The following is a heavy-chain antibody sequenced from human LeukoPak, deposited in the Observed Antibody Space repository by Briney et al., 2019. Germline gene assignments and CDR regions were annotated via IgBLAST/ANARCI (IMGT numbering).Heavy chain of an antibody. CDR2: ISSSSSTI. CDR3: ASVSSSWATSRYSYYYYMDV. D-gene: IGHD6-13*01. CDR1: GFTFSISS. J-gene: IGHJ6*03. V-gene: IGHV3-48*01. Sequence: GGSLRLSCVASGFTFSISSMSWVRQAPGKGLEWVSYISSSSSTIYYADSVKGRFTISRDNAKNSLYLQMNSLRAEDTAVYYCASVSSSWATSRYSYYYYMDVWGKGTTVTVSS.